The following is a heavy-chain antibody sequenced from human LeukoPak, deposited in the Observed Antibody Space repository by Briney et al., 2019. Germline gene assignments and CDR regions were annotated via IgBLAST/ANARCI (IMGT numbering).Heavy chain of an antibody. D-gene: IGHD6-19*01. V-gene: IGHV3-48*03. J-gene: IGHJ6*02. CDR2: ISSSGTTI. CDR1: GFTFSSYE. CDR3: ARVRSGLGMDV. Sequence: GGSLRLSCAVSGFTFSSYEMNWVRQAPGKWLEWVSYISSSGTTIYYADSVKGRFTISRDNAENSLYLQMNSLRVEDTAVYYCARVRSGLGMDVWGQGTTVTVSS.